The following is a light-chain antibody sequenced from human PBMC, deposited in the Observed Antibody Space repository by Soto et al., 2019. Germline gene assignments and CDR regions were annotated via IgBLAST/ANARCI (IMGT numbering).Light chain of an antibody. CDR3: GSWDSSLSAYV. J-gene: IGLJ1*01. Sequence: QSVLTQPASVSGSPGQSITISCTGTSSDIGNYDYVSWFQQHPGKAPKLLISEVSNRPSGIPDRFSGSKSGTSATLGITGFQTGDEADYYCGSWDSSLSAYVFGTGNKVTVL. CDR1: SSDIGNYDY. CDR2: EVS. V-gene: IGLV2-14*01.